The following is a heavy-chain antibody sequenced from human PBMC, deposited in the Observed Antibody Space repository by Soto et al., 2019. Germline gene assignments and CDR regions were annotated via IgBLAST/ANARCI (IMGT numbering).Heavy chain of an antibody. V-gene: IGHV3-33*01. D-gene: IGHD2-15*01. Sequence: QVQLVESGGGVVQPGRSLRLSCAASGFTFSSYGMHWVRQAPGKGLEWVAVIWYDGSNKYYADSVKGRFTISRDNSKNPLYRQMNSLRAEDTAVYYCARDVVAATRRYYYYGMDVWGQGTTVTVSS. CDR1: GFTFSSYG. J-gene: IGHJ6*02. CDR2: IWYDGSNK. CDR3: ARDVVAATRRYYYYGMDV.